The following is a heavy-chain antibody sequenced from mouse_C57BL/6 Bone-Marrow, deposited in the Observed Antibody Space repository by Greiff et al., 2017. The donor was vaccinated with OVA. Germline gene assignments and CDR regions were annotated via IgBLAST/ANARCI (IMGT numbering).Heavy chain of an antibody. J-gene: IGHJ2*01. CDR1: GYTFTDYE. D-gene: IGHD1-1*01. CDR3: ITTVVAGGY. CDR2: IDPETGGT. V-gene: IGHV1-15*01. Sequence: QVQLQQSGAELVRPGASVTLSCTASGYTFTDYEMHWVKQTPVHGLEWIGAIDPETGGTAYNQKFKGKAILTADNSSSTAYMELRSLTSEDSAVYYCITTVVAGGYWGQGTTLTVSS.